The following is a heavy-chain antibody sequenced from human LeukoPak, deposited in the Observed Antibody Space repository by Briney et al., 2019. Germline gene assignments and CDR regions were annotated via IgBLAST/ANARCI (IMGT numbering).Heavy chain of an antibody. CDR1: GGSISSGDYY. D-gene: IGHD3-10*01. J-gene: IGHJ4*02. Sequence: PSETLSLTCTVSGGSISSGDYYWSWIRQPPGKGLEWIGYIYYSGSTYYSPSLKSRVTISVDTSKNQFSLKLSSVTAADTAVYYCASSYGSGTPYYFDYWGQGTLVTVSS. CDR2: IYYSGST. CDR3: ASSYGSGTPYYFDY. V-gene: IGHV4-30-4*01.